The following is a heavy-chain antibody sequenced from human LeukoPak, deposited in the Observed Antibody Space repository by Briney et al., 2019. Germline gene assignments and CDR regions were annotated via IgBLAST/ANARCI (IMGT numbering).Heavy chain of an antibody. CDR3: ASGSGSGYYGYFDY. Sequence: RGSLRLSCAASGFTFSSYAMHWVRQAPGKGLEWVAVISYDGSNKYYADSVKGRFTISRDNSKNTLYLQMNSLRAEDTAVYYCASGSGSGYYGYFDYWGQGTLVTVSS. J-gene: IGHJ4*02. D-gene: IGHD3-22*01. V-gene: IGHV3-30-3*01. CDR2: ISYDGSNK. CDR1: GFTFSSYA.